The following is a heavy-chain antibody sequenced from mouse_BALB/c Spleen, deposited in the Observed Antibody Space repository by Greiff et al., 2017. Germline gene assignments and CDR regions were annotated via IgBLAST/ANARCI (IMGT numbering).Heavy chain of an antibody. CDR3: ASYYDYGAFAY. CDR2: ISYSGST. Sequence: EVQLVESGPGLVKPSQSLSLTCTVTGYSITSDYAWNWIRQFPGNKLEWMGYISYSGSTSYNPSLKSRISITRDTSKNQFFLQLNSVTTEDTATYYCASYYDYGAFAYWGQGTLVTVSA. J-gene: IGHJ3*01. V-gene: IGHV3-2*02. CDR1: GYSITSDYA. D-gene: IGHD2-4*01.